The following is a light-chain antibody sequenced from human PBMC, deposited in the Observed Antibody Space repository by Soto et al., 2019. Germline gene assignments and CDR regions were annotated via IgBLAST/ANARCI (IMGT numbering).Light chain of an antibody. J-gene: IGKJ2*01. CDR2: GAS. CDR3: QQYGSIPPMFS. CDR1: QSVSSSY. Sequence: EIGLTQSPRTLSLSPGERATLSCRASQSVSSSYLAWYQQIPGQAPRLLICGASSRAPGIPDRFSGSGCGPGFNLTVSRLEPEDYAVCYCQQYGSIPPMFSFGQGTKMEIK. V-gene: IGKV3-20*01.